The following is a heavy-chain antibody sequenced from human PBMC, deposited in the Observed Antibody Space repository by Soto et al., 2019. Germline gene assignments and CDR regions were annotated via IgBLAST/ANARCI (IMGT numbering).Heavy chain of an antibody. CDR1: GGSISSSSYY. D-gene: IGHD3-16*01. V-gene: IGHV4-39*01. CDR3: ARQTGVFGHYFDY. CDR2: IYYNGNT. J-gene: IGHJ4*02. Sequence: QLRLQEAGPGLVKPSETLSLTCTVSGGSISSSSYYWGWIRQPPGKGPEWIGAIYYNGNTYYNPSLKSRVTMSVDTSKNQFSLKLSFATAADTAMYYCARQTGVFGHYFDYWGQGTLVTVSS.